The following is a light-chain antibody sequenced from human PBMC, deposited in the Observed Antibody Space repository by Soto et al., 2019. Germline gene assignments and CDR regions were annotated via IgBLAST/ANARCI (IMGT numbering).Light chain of an antibody. J-gene: IGLJ1*01. Sequence: QSALTQPPSASGSPGQSVTISFTGTSSDVGGYNSVSWYQHLPGKAPKLMIYEVSKRPSGVPDRFSGSKSANTASLTVSRLQAEDEADYYCSSYAGSDNYVFGPGTKLTVL. V-gene: IGLV2-8*01. CDR2: EVS. CDR3: SSYAGSDNYV. CDR1: SSDVGGYNS.